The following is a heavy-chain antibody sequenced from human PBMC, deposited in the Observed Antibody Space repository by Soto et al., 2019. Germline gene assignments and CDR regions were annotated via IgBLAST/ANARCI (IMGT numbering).Heavy chain of an antibody. CDR3: ARGQDYFDTSGYNDY. J-gene: IGHJ4*02. CDR2: MNPYNGRS. V-gene: IGHV1-8*01. Sequence: QVQLVQSGSEVKKPGASVRVSCEASGYSFTSDNINWVRQAPGQGLEWVGYMNPYNGRSGYGQKFQGRVILTRDTSINTAYMELTNLRSEDTAVYYCARGQDYFDTSGYNDYWGRGTLITVSS. CDR1: GYSFTSDN. D-gene: IGHD3-22*01.